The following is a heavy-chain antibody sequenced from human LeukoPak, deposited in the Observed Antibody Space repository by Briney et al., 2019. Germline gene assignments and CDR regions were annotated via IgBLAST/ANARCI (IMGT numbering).Heavy chain of an antibody. D-gene: IGHD3-10*01. J-gene: IGHJ4*02. CDR1: GFTFSSYA. CDR3: AKDGGMGSGSYYDY. V-gene: IGHV3-23*01. Sequence: GGSLRLSCAASGFTFSSYAMSWVRQASGKGLEWVSAISGSGGSTYYADCVKGRFTISRDNSKNTLYLQMNSLRAEDTAVYYCAKDGGMGSGSYYDYWGQGTLVTVSS. CDR2: ISGSGGST.